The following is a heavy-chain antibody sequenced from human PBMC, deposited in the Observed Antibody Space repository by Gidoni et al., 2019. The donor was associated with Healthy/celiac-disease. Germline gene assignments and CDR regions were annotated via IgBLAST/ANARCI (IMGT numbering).Heavy chain of an antibody. V-gene: IGHV4-59*08. CDR1: GGSISSYS. D-gene: IGHD1-26*01. J-gene: IGHJ6*02. Sequence: QVQLQESCPGLVKPSETLSLTCTVPGGSISSYSCSWIRQPPGKGLEWIGYNYYSGGTNYNPSLKSRVTISVDTSKSQFSLKLSSVTAADTAVYYCARTSLGGSYDYYYYGMDVWGQGTTVTVSS. CDR3: ARTSLGGSYDYYYYGMDV. CDR2: NYYSGGT.